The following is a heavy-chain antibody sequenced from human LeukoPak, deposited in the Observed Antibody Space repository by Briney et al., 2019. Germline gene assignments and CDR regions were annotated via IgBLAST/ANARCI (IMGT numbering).Heavy chain of an antibody. CDR1: GFTFGDYA. V-gene: IGHV3-49*04. Sequence: PGGSLRLSCTASGFTFGDYAMSWVRHAPGKGLEWVGFIRSKAYGGTTEYAASVKGRFTISRDDSKNTLYLQMNSLKTEDTAVYYCTTLRIWELLDYWGQGTLVTVSS. J-gene: IGHJ4*02. D-gene: IGHD1-26*01. CDR2: IRSKAYGGTT. CDR3: TTLRIWELLDY.